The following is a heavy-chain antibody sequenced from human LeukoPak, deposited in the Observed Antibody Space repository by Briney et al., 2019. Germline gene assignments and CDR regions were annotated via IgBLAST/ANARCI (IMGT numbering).Heavy chain of an antibody. V-gene: IGHV4-59*01. CDR1: GGSISSYY. D-gene: IGHD2-21*02. J-gene: IGHJ6*02. CDR2: IYYSGST. Sequence: SETLSLTCTVSGGSISSYYWSWIRQPPGKGLEWIGYIYYSGSTNYNPSLKSRVTISVDTSKNQFSLKLSSVTAADTAVYYCARYCGGDCYSHYYYGMDVWGQGTTATVSS. CDR3: ARYCGGDCYSHYYYGMDV.